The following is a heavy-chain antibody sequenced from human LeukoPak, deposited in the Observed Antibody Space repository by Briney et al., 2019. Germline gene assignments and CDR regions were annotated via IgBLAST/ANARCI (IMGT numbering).Heavy chain of an antibody. V-gene: IGHV3-74*01. J-gene: IGHJ4*02. CDR1: GFTFSTYW. CDR2: INIDGSIT. D-gene: IGHD3-22*01. Sequence: PGGSLRLSCAASGFTFSTYWMHWVRQAPGKGLVWVSRINIDGSITTYADSVKGRFTISRDNAKNTLDLQMNSLRAEDTAVYYCARWKWSSNRKLYESSGYSTPFFDYWGQGTLVTVSS. CDR3: ARWKWSSNRKLYESSGYSTPFFDY.